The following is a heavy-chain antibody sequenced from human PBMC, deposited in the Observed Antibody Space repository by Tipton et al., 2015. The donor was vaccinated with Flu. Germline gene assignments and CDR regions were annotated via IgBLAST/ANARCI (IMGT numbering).Heavy chain of an antibody. Sequence: SLRLSCAASGFTFSSYGMHWVRQAPGKGLEWVAVIWYDGSNKYYADSVKGRFTISRDNSKNSLYLQMNSLRAEDTAVYYCARYNWGYAFDIWGQGTMVTVSS. J-gene: IGHJ3*02. CDR1: GFTFSSYG. CDR2: IWYDGSNK. D-gene: IGHD1-1*01. CDR3: ARYNWGYAFDI. V-gene: IGHV3-33*01.